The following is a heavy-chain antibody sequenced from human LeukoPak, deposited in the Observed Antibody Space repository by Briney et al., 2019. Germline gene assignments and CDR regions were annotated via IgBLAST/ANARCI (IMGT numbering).Heavy chain of an antibody. Sequence: SSETLSLTCSVSGYSISSGNYWGWIRQPPGKGLEWIGSIYHRGSTYDNPSLQSRVTISVDTSKNQLSLRLSFVTAADTAVYYCVRQPSGGWFPTYMDVWGKGTTVTVSS. D-gene: IGHD6-19*01. CDR3: VRQPSGGWFPTYMDV. V-gene: IGHV4-38-2*02. CDR1: GYSISSGNY. J-gene: IGHJ6*03. CDR2: IYHRGST.